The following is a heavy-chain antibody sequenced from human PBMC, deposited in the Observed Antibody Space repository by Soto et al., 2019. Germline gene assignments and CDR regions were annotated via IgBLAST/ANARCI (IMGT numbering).Heavy chain of an antibody. V-gene: IGHV1-18*04. D-gene: IGHD3-3*01. CDR3: ARISPSLDY. CDR2: ISVSNDNT. J-gene: IGHJ4*02. CDR1: GYILRNYS. Sequence: QIQLVQSGAEVKKPGASVRVSCKTSGYILRNYSISWVRQAPGQGLEWMGWISVSNDNTDSAHALRGILTMTTDTSTSTAYLELTSLMSNDTAVYYCARISPSLDYCGQGSLVTVSS.